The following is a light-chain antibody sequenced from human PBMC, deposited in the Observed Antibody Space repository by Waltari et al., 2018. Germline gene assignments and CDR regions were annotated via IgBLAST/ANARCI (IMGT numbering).Light chain of an antibody. J-gene: IGKJ1*01. CDR3: QHYVRLPAT. CDR2: GAS. V-gene: IGKV3-20*01. CDR1: QSVSRN. Sequence: EIVLTQSPGTLSLSPGDRATLSCSASQSVSRNLAWYQQKPGQAPKLLIYGASIRATGIPDRFTGSGSGTDFSLTISSLEPEDFAIYFCQHYVRLPATFGQGTKVEIK.